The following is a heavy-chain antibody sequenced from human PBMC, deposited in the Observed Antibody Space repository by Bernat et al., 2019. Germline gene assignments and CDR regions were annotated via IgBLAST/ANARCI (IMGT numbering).Heavy chain of an antibody. D-gene: IGHD2-21*02. V-gene: IGHV3-49*03. CDR1: GFTFGDYA. CDR2: IRSKAYGWTT. J-gene: IGHJ5*02. CDR3: TRVGQYCGGDCYGNWFDP. Sequence: EVQLEESGGGLVQPGRSLRLSCTASGFTFGDYAMSWFRQAPGKGLVWAGFIRSKAYGWTTEYDGAVKGRFTISRDDSKSIAYLPMNSLKTEDTAVYYCTRVGQYCGGDCYGNWFDPWGQGTLVTVSS.